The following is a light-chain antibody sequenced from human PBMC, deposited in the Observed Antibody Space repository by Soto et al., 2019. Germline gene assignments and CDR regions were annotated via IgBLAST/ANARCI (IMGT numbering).Light chain of an antibody. J-gene: IGKJ1*01. CDR1: QTISNW. CDR3: QPYNTYPWT. V-gene: IGKV1-5*03. Sequence: DIQMTQSPSTLSASVGDRVTITCRASQTISNWLAWYQQKPGKAPKVLIYKAFSLENWVPSRFSGSGSGTEFTLTISSLQPDDFALYYCQPYNTYPWTFGQGTKVEIK. CDR2: KAF.